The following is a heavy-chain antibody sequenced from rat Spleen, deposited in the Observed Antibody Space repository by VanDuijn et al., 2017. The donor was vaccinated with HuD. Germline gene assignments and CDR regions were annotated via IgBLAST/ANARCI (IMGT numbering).Heavy chain of an antibody. Sequence: VQLVESGGGLVQPGRSLKLSCAASGFTFSNYYMAWVRQAPTKGLEWVAYISSSSGTVYADAVKERFTISRDNAKNTLYLQLNSLKSEDTAIYYCARGGYFRYWGQGVMVTVSS. CDR3: ARGGYFRY. J-gene: IGHJ2*01. CDR2: ISSSSGT. V-gene: IGHV5-62*01. CDR1: GFTFSNYY. D-gene: IGHD2-5*01.